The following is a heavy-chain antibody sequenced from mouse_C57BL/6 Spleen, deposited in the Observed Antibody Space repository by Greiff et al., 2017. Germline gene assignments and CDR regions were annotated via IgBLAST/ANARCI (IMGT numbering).Heavy chain of an antibody. V-gene: IGHV8-8*01. D-gene: IGHD2-4*01. CDR1: GFSLSTFGMG. CDR3: ARRDYDYDQDPFDY. CDR2: IWWDDDK. Sequence: QVTLKESGPGILQPSQTLSLTCSFSGFSLSTFGMGVGWIRQPSGKGLEWLAHIWWDDDKYYNPALKSRLTISKDTSKNQVFLKIANVDTADTATYYCARRDYDYDQDPFDYWGQGTTLTVSS. J-gene: IGHJ2*01.